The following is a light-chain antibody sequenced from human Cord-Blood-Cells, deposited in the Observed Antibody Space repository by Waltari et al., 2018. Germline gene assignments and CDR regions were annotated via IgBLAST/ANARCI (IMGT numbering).Light chain of an antibody. CDR1: QSISSW. CDR2: DAS. V-gene: IGKV1-5*01. J-gene: IGKJ1*01. Sequence: DIQMTQSPSTLSASVGDRVTITCRASQSISSWLAWYQQKPGKAPKLLIYDASSLESGVPSRFSGSGSGTEFTLTISSLQPDDFATYYGQQYNSYWTFSQGTKVEIK. CDR3: QQYNSYWT.